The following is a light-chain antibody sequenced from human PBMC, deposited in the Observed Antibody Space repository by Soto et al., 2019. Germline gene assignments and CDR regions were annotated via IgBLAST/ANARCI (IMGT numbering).Light chain of an antibody. J-gene: IGKJ1*01. CDR3: QQYKNWPGT. Sequence: EIVMTQSPATLSVSPGERATLSCRASRNVNNNLAWYQQKPGQAPRLVIYGASTRATGIPARFSGSGSGTEFTLTISSLQSEDFAVYTCQQYKNWPGTFGQGTKVEIK. CDR1: RNVNNN. V-gene: IGKV3-15*01. CDR2: GAS.